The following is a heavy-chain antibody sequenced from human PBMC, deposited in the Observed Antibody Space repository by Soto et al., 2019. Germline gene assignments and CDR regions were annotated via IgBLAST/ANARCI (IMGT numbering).Heavy chain of an antibody. CDR1: GGSITGYY. J-gene: IGHJ4*02. V-gene: IGHV4-59*01. D-gene: IGHD5-18*01. Sequence: QVQLQESGPGLVKPSETLSLTCTVSGGSITGYYWTWIRQPPGKGLEWIGYVFYKGNTNYNPSLKSRVTISVDTSANQFSRRRSSVTAADTAVYYCARSGDSFGVTDYWGQGTLVTVSS. CDR2: VFYKGNT. CDR3: ARSGDSFGVTDY.